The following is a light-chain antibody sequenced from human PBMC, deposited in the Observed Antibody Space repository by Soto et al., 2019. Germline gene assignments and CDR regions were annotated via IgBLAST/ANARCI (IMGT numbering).Light chain of an antibody. CDR2: GAS. CDR1: QTVSNTY. Sequence: EIVLTQSPGTLSLSPGERATLSFRASQTVSNTYLAWYQQKPGQAPRLLIYGASSRATGIPDRFSGNGSETDFTLTISRLEPEDFAVYYCQQFRGLWTFGPGTKVEIK. J-gene: IGKJ1*01. V-gene: IGKV3-20*01. CDR3: QQFRGLWT.